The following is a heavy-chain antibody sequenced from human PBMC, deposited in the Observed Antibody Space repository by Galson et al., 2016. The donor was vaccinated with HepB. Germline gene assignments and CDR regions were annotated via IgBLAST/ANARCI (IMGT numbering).Heavy chain of an antibody. D-gene: IGHD3-10*01. J-gene: IGHJ3*02. CDR2: FDPDDNDT. CDR3: ATSIPMLRGPPQGAFDI. CDR1: GYTLTQLS. V-gene: IGHV1-24*01. Sequence: SVKVSCKVSGYTLTQLSIHWVRQAAGKGLEWIGGFDPDDNDTIYAEKFQGRATMTVDTNTDTAYMELGGLRSEDTAVYYCATSIPMLRGPPQGAFDIWGQGTMVTVSS.